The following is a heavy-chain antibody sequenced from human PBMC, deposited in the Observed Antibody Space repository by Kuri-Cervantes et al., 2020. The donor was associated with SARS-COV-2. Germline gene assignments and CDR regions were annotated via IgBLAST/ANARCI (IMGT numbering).Heavy chain of an antibody. CDR2: IYYSGST. V-gene: IGHV4-39*01. Sequence: SETLSLTCTVSGGPISSGGYYWSWIRQPPGKGLEWIGSIYYSGSTYYNPSLKSRVTISVDTSKNQFSLKLSSVTAADTAVYYCARQMMSSITIFGVVITRNWFDPWGQGTLVTVSS. D-gene: IGHD3-3*01. CDR1: GGPISSGGYY. CDR3: ARQMMSSITIFGVVITRNWFDP. J-gene: IGHJ5*02.